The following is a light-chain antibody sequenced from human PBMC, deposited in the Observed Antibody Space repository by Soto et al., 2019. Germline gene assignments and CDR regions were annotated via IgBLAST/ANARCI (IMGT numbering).Light chain of an antibody. CDR2: DAS. CDR3: QPYGDSSST. Sequence: IVLTQSPGTLSVSPGEVATLSCGASQTIAYNFLAWYQQKPGLAPRLLVYDASKRATGIPDRFSGSGSGTDFTLNITQLEPEDFAVYYCQPYGDSSSTFGGGTRVEI. CDR1: QTIAYNF. V-gene: IGKV3D-20*01. J-gene: IGKJ4*01.